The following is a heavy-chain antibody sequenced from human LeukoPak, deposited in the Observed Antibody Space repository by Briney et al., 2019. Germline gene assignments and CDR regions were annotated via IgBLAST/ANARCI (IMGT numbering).Heavy chain of an antibody. CDR1: GFIFSDTY. V-gene: IGHV3-11*01. J-gene: IGHJ4*02. D-gene: IGHD3-22*01. CDR3: ARGDSSACPDY. Sequence: GGSLRLSCAASGFIFSDTYMNWIRQAPGKGLEWVSYISSSGIAKNYADSVKGRFTISRDNANNSLYLQMNDLRADDTVVYYCARGDSSACPDYWGQGTLVTVSS. CDR2: ISSSGIAK.